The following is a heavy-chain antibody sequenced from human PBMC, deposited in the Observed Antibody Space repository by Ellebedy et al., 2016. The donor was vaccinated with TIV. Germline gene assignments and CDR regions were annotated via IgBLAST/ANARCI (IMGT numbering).Heavy chain of an antibody. CDR3: ARGRLYVYYDFWSVDGASYFDY. CDR2: ISSSSSTI. CDR1: GFTFSSYI. J-gene: IGHJ4*02. V-gene: IGHV3-48*02. Sequence: GESLKISXAASGFTFSSYIMNWVRQAPGKGLEWVSYISSSSSTIYYADSVKGRFTISRDNAKNSLYLQMNSLRDEDTAVYYCARGRLYVYYDFWSVDGASYFDYWGQGTLVTVSS. D-gene: IGHD3-3*01.